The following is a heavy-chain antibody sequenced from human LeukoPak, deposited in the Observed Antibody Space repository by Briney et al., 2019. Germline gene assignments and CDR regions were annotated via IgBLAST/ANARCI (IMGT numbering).Heavy chain of an antibody. CDR3: ASQYSSGWFAFDI. D-gene: IGHD6-19*01. CDR2: IFRGGRT. V-gene: IGHV3-53*01. J-gene: IGHJ3*02. CDR1: GFTVRISY. Sequence: GGSLRLSCAASGFTVRISYASWLRQAREEGVEWGSVIFRGGRTIYGESVKGRFTIPSDNSKNTLYLQMNSQRAEDAAVYYCASQYSSGWFAFDIWRQGTKVTVSS.